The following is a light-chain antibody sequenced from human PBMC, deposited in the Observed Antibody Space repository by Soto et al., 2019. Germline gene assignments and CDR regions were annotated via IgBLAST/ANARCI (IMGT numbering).Light chain of an antibody. V-gene: IGLV7-46*01. Sequence: QAVVTQEPSLTVSPGGTVTLTCGSSTGAVTSGHYPYWFQQKPGQAPRTLIYDTKNNHSWTPARFSGSLLGGKAALTLSGAQPEDEAYYYCLLVHSDSWLIGGGTKLTVL. J-gene: IGLJ2*01. CDR2: DTK. CDR3: LLVHSDSWL. CDR1: TGAVTSGHY.